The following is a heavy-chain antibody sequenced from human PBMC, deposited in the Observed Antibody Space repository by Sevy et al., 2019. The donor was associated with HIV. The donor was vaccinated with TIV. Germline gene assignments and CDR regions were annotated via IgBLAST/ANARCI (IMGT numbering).Heavy chain of an antibody. CDR1: GGSFSGYY. J-gene: IGHJ4*02. V-gene: IGHV3-11*04. CDR3: ARGGSSWTGYFDY. D-gene: IGHD6-13*01. Sequence: LSLTCAVYGGSFSGYYWSWIRQPPGKGLEWVSYITSSGTTIYYADSVKGRFTISRDNAKNSLYLQMNSLRAEDTAVYYCARGGSSWTGYFDYWGQGTLFTVSS. CDR2: ITSSGTTI.